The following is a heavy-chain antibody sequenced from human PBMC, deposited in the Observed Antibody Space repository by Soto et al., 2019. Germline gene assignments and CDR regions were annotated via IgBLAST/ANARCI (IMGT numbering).Heavy chain of an antibody. Sequence: PGGSLRPSCAASGFTFSSYGMHWVRQAPGKGLEWVAVISYDGSNKYYADSVKGRFTISRDNSKNTLYLQMNSLRAEDTAVYYCARKYTVVRGVIIDYGMDVWGQGTTVTVSS. CDR1: GFTFSSYG. J-gene: IGHJ6*02. D-gene: IGHD3-10*01. CDR2: ISYDGSNK. V-gene: IGHV3-30*03. CDR3: ARKYTVVRGVIIDYGMDV.